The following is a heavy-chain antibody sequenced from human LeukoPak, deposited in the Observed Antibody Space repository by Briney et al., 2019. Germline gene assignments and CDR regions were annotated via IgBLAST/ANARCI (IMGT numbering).Heavy chain of an antibody. CDR3: ARGYCSSTSCYLGPPPGVTRPDDAFDI. CDR1: GYSFTSYW. V-gene: IGHV5-51*01. J-gene: IGHJ3*02. CDR2: IYPGDSDT. D-gene: IGHD2-2*01. Sequence: GESLKISCKGSGYSFTSYWIGWVRQMPGKGLEWMGIIYPGDSDTRYSPSFQGQVTISADKSISTAYLQWSSLKASDTAMYYCARGYCSSTSCYLGPPPGVTRPDDAFDIWGQGTMVTVSS.